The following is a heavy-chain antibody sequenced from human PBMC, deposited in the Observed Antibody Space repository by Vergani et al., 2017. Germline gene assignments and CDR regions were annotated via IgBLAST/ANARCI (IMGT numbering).Heavy chain of an antibody. CDR3: AKDLNGQWLPPVADY. CDR1: GFTFDDYA. J-gene: IGHJ4*02. Sequence: EVQLVESGGGLVQPGRSLRLSCAASGFTFDDYAMHWVRQAPGKGLEWVSGISWNSGSIGYADSVKGRFTISRDNAKNSLYLQMNSLRAEDTALYYCAKDLNGQWLPPVADYWGQGTLVTVSS. CDR2: ISWNSGSI. D-gene: IGHD6-19*01. V-gene: IGHV3-9*01.